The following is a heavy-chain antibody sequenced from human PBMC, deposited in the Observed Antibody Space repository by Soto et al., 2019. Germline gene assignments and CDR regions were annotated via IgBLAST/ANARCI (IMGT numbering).Heavy chain of an antibody. D-gene: IGHD2-2*01. V-gene: IGHV4-39*01. CDR3: CNSPGCSAKHFDY. CDR1: GGPINSSSYY. Sequence: PSETLSLTCTVSGGPINSSSYYWGWIRQPPGKGLEWIGTMYYSGSTYYNPSLKSRVSISVDTSNNLRHEDTAVYYCAKDGGPVYCNSPGCSAKHFDYWGQGTLVTVSS. J-gene: IGHJ4*02. CDR2: MYYSGST.